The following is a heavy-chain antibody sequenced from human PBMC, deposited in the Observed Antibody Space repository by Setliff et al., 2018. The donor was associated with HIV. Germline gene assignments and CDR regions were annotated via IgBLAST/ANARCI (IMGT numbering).Heavy chain of an antibody. CDR2: IIPFFGTL. V-gene: IGHV1-69*06. J-gene: IGHJ4*02. CDR1: GYSFLSYD. CDR3: ARGGGLKPFGYQLDY. D-gene: IGHD2-2*01. Sequence: GASVKVSCKASGYSFLSYDISWVRQATGQGLEWMGRIIPFFGTLNYARKFQGRLTITADKSTSTAYMELSSLRSEDTAVYYCARGGGLKPFGYQLDYWGQGTLVTVSS.